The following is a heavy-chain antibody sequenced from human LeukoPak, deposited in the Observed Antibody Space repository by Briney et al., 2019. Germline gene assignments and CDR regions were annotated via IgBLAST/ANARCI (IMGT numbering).Heavy chain of an antibody. CDR1: GGSISSYY. V-gene: IGHV4-59*01. D-gene: IGHD2-15*01. Sequence: PSETLSLTCTVSGGSISSYYWSWIRQPPGKGLEWIGYIYYSGSTNYNPSLKSRVTISVDTSKNQFSLKLSSVTAADTAVYYCARANGGSAFDIWGQGTMVTVSS. J-gene: IGHJ3*02. CDR2: IYYSGST. CDR3: ARANGGSAFDI.